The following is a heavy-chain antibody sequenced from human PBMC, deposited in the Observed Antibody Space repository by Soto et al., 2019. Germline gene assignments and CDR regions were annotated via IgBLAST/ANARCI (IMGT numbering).Heavy chain of an antibody. CDR1: GFSLNTRAVG. Sequence: QITLKESGPPLVKPTQTLTLTCTFSGFSLNTRAVGVGWIRQPPGKALEWLALIYWDDNKRYSSSLNSRLTITKDTSKNQVVLTMTNMDPVDTATYYCAHIYSGYDRALFDYWGQGTLVTVSS. J-gene: IGHJ4*02. CDR2: IYWDDNK. V-gene: IGHV2-5*02. CDR3: AHIYSGYDRALFDY. D-gene: IGHD5-12*01.